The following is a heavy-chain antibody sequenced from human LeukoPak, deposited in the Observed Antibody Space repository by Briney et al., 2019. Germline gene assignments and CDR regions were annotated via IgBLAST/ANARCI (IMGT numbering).Heavy chain of an antibody. CDR2: INSGGNTR. Sequence: GGSLRLSCVASGFTFSSYEMNWVRQAPGKGLEWLSFINSGGNTRYYADSVRGRFTISRDNSKNTLYLQMDSLSAEDTAVYYCVKVDTWGQGTLVTVSS. CDR3: VKVDT. D-gene: IGHD5-18*01. CDR1: GFTFSSYE. V-gene: IGHV3-48*03. J-gene: IGHJ4*02.